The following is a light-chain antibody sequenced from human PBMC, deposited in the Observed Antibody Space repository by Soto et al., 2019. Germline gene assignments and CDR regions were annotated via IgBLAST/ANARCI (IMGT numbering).Light chain of an antibody. Sequence: DIQMTQSPSSLSASVGDRVTITCRASQGISNFLAWYQQKPGKVPKLLISAASTLQSGVPSRFSGSGSGTDFTLTISSLQPEDVATYYCQKYSSFFTFGQGTRLEI. CDR2: AAS. J-gene: IGKJ5*01. CDR1: QGISNF. CDR3: QKYSSFFT. V-gene: IGKV1-27*01.